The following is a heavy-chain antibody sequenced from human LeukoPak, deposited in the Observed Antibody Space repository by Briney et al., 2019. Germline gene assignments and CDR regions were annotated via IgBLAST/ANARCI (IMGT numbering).Heavy chain of an antibody. D-gene: IGHD5-18*01. CDR1: GFTFSSYG. Sequence: GGSLRLSCAASGFTFSSYGMHWVRQAPGKGLEWVAVIWYDGSNKYYADSVKGRFTISRDNSKNTLYLQMNSLRAEDTAVYYCARDRGYSYGSFDHWGQGTLVTVSS. CDR2: IWYDGSNK. V-gene: IGHV3-33*01. J-gene: IGHJ4*02. CDR3: ARDRGYSYGSFDH.